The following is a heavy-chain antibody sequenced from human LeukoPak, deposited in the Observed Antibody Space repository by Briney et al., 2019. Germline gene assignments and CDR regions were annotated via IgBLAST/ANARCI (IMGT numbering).Heavy chain of an antibody. Sequence: PGGSLRLSCAASGFTFSSYAMHWVRQAPGKGLVWVAVISYDGSNKYYADSVKGRFTISRDNSKNTLYLQMNSLRAEDTAVYYCARDRVGSGSYQIDYYYGMDVWGQGTTVTVSS. D-gene: IGHD3-10*01. J-gene: IGHJ6*02. CDR3: ARDRVGSGSYQIDYYYGMDV. V-gene: IGHV3-30*04. CDR1: GFTFSSYA. CDR2: ISYDGSNK.